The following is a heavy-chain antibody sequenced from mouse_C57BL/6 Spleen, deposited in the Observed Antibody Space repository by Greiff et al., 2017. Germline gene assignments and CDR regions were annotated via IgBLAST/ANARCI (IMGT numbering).Heavy chain of an antibody. Sequence: EVQLQQSGPELVKPGASVKISCKASGYSFTDYNMNWVKQSNGKSLEWIGVINPNYGTTSYNQKFKGKATLTVDQSSSTAYMQLNSLTYEDSAVYYCASEGDYGSSYGTYWGQGTLVTVSA. CDR2: INPNYGTT. D-gene: IGHD1-1*01. CDR1: GYSFTDYN. V-gene: IGHV1-39*01. J-gene: IGHJ3*01. CDR3: ASEGDYGSSYGTY.